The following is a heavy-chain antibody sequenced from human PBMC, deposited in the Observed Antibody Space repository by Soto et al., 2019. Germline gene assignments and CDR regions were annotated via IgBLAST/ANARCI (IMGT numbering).Heavy chain of an antibody. Sequence: QVQLVQSGAEVKKPGASVKVSCTTSGYTFTLFGITWVRQAPGQGLEWMGWICPYNGDTKYAEKLEGRVTLTTETSTDTAYMELTSLTSDGTAEYYCARGGQYRYFDYWGQGTLVTVSS. CDR3: ARGGQYRYFDY. J-gene: IGHJ4*02. CDR1: GYTFTLFG. D-gene: IGHD2-2*02. CDR2: ICPYNGDT. V-gene: IGHV1-18*01.